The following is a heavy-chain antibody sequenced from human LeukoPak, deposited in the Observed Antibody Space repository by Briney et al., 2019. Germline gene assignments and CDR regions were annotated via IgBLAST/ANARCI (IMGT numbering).Heavy chain of an antibody. D-gene: IGHD2-2*01. CDR2: IKQDGSEK. CDR3: ARDGCSSSSCYLPYQDYYMAV. Sequence: PGRTLRLSCAASGFTLSSYWMSWVRGDPGRGLECVANIKQDGSEKYYVDSVKGRFTVSRDNDKNSLYLQTNRLRAEDTAVYYCARDGCSSSSCYLPYQDYYMAVWGKGTTVTVSS. V-gene: IGHV3-7*01. CDR1: GFTLSSYW. J-gene: IGHJ6*03.